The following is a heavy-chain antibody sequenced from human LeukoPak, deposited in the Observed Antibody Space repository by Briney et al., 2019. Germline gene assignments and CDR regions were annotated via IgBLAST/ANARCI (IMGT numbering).Heavy chain of an antibody. CDR2: ISGSGGST. V-gene: IGHV3-23*01. Sequence: GGSLRLSCAASVLTFSSYAMSWVRQAPGKGLEWVSAISGSGGSTYYADSAKGRFTISRDNSKNTLHLEMKSLRAEDTAVYYCEKKGIWYYFVYWGEGSLVTVSS. CDR3: EKKGIWYYFVY. J-gene: IGHJ4*02. D-gene: IGHD6-13*01. CDR1: VLTFSSYA.